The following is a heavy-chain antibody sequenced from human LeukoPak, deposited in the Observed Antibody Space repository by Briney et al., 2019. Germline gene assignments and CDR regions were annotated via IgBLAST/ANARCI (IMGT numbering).Heavy chain of an antibody. Sequence: GGSLRLSCAASGFTFSSYWMHWVRQAPGKGLVWVSRINSDGSSTSYADSVKGRFTISRDNAKNTLYLQMNSLGAEDTAVFYCARGLSMVRAFDIWGLGTMVTVSS. CDR2: INSDGSST. J-gene: IGHJ3*02. D-gene: IGHD3-10*01. V-gene: IGHV3-74*01. CDR3: ARGLSMVRAFDI. CDR1: GFTFSSYW.